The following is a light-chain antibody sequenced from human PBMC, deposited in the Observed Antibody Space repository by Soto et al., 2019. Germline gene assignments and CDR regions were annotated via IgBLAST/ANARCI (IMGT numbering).Light chain of an antibody. CDR1: QSVSSY. CDR3: QQRSNWPPIT. V-gene: IGKV3-11*01. Sequence: EIVLTQSPATLSLSPGERATLSCRASQSVSSYLAWYQHKPGQAPRLLIYDASNRATGIPARFSGSGSGTAFPPPISTLDPEVFAVYYCQQRSNWPPITSGQGTRLEIK. CDR2: DAS. J-gene: IGKJ5*01.